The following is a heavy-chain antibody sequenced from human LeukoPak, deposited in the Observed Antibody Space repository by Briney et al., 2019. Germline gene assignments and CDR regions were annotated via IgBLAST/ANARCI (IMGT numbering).Heavy chain of an antibody. CDR3: AREGKRDYSNPRGWYYGMDV. J-gene: IGHJ6*02. CDR1: GDSVSSNSAA. D-gene: IGHD4-11*01. V-gene: IGHV6-1*01. Sequence: SQTLSLTCAISGDSVSSNSAAWNWIRQSPSRGLEWLGRTYYRSKWYNDYAVSVKSRITINPDTSKNQFSLQLNSVTPEDTAVYYCAREGKRDYSNPRGWYYGMDVWGQGTTVTVSS. CDR2: TYYRSKWYN.